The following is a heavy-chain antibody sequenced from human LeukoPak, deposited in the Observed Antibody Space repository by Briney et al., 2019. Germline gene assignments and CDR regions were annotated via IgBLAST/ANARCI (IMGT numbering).Heavy chain of an antibody. CDR1: GGSFSGYY. D-gene: IGHD2-2*02. CDR3: ARGTPPRYCSSTSCYKGNWYFDL. CDR2: INHSGST. V-gene: IGHV4-34*01. Sequence: PSETLCLTCAAYGGSFSGYYLSWIRQPPGKGLEWIGGINHSGSTNYNPSLKSRVTISVDTSKNNFSLKLSSVTAADKAVYYCARGTPPRYCSSTSCYKGNWYFDLWGRGTLVTVSS. J-gene: IGHJ2*01.